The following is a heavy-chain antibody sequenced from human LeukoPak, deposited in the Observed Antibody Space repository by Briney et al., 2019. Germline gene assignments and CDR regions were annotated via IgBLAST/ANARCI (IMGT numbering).Heavy chain of an antibody. J-gene: IGHJ5*02. D-gene: IGHD3-3*01. CDR1: GYTFTSYA. CDR2: INAGNGNT. CDR3: AREGSDFWSGYYPNWFDP. Sequence: ASVKVSCKASGYTFTSYAMHWVRQAPGQRLEWMGWINAGNGNTKYSQKFQGRVTITRDTSASTAYMELSSLRSDDTAVYYCAREGSDFWSGYYPNWFDPWGQGTLVTVSS. V-gene: IGHV1-3*01.